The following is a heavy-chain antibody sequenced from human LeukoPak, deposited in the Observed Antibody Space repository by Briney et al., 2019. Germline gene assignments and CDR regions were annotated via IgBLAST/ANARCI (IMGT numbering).Heavy chain of an antibody. CDR2: IKQDGSEK. D-gene: IGHD1-26*01. CDR1: GFTFSSYW. Sequence: GGSLRLSCAASGFTFSSYWMSWVRQAPGKGLEWVANIKQDGSEKYYVDSVKGRFTISRDNAKNSLYLQMNSLRAEDTAVYYCARDEVGATTEFDYWGQGTLVTVSS. CDR3: ARDEVGATTEFDY. J-gene: IGHJ4*02. V-gene: IGHV3-7*01.